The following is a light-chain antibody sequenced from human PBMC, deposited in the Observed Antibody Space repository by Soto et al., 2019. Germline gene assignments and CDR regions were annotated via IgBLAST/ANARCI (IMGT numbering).Light chain of an antibody. J-gene: IGKJ2*01. Sequence: IQMTQSPSSLSASVGDRVTITCRASQRITTYLNWYQQKPGEAPKLLISTSGTLQRGVPSRFIGRGSGTDFTLTITAIRPEDFATYFCQQTYSTPYTFGQGTKLEIK. CDR1: QRITTY. V-gene: IGKV1-39*01. CDR2: TSG. CDR3: QQTYSTPYT.